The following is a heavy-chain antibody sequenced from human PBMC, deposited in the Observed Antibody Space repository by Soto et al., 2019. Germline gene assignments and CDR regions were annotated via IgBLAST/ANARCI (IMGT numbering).Heavy chain of an antibody. D-gene: IGHD3-10*01. Sequence: SVKVSCKASGGTFSSYAISWVRQAPGQGLEWMGGIIPILGTANYAQKFQGRVTITADESTSTAYMELSSLRSEDTAVYYCANSGTNYGSGSFYYFDYWGQGTLVTVSS. V-gene: IGHV1-69*13. CDR2: IIPILGTA. CDR1: GGTFSSYA. J-gene: IGHJ4*02. CDR3: ANSGTNYGSGSFYYFDY.